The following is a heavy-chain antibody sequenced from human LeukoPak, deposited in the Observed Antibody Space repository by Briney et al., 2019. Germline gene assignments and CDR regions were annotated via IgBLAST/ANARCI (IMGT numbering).Heavy chain of an antibody. CDR2: IWYDGSNK. D-gene: IGHD6-13*01. J-gene: IGHJ4*02. CDR1: GFTFSSYG. Sequence: GRSLRLSCAASGFTFSSYGMHWVRQAPGNGLEWVAGIWYDGSNKYYADSAKGRFTISRDNSKNTLYLQMNSLRAEDTAVYYCARDPGYTGTALDYWGQGTLVTVSS. CDR3: ARDPGYTGTALDY. V-gene: IGHV3-33*01.